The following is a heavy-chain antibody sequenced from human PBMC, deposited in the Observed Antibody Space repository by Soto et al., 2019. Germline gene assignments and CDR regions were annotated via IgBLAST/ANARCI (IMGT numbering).Heavy chain of an antibody. CDR1: GYTFTSYG. D-gene: IGHD2-2*01. Sequence: QVQLVQSGAEVKKPGASVKVSCKASGYTFTSYGISWVRQAPGQGLEWMGWISAYNGNTNYAQKLQGRVTMTTDTSTSTSYMELRSLRSDDTAVYYCARSRYQLLWKNWFDPWGQGTLVTVSS. V-gene: IGHV1-18*01. CDR3: ARSRYQLLWKNWFDP. J-gene: IGHJ5*02. CDR2: ISAYNGNT.